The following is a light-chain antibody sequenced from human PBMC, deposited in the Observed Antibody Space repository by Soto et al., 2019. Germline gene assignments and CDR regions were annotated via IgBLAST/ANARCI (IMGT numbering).Light chain of an antibody. Sequence: QSALTQPRSVSWSPGQSVTISCTGTDSDVGGYNFVSWYQQHSVKVPKLMIYDVNKRPSGVPDRFSGSKSGNTAYLTISGLQAEDEADYYCCSCAGTYFRVFGGGTKLTVL. CDR3: CSCAGTYFRV. CDR2: DVN. CDR1: DSDVGGYNF. J-gene: IGLJ3*02. V-gene: IGLV2-11*01.